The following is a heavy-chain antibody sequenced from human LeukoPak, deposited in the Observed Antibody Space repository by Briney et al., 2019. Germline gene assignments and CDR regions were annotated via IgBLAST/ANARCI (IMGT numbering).Heavy chain of an antibody. D-gene: IGHD1-20*01. Sequence: ASVKVSCKASGYTFTSFGISWVRQAPGQGLEWMGWISAYNGNTNYAQKLQGRVTMTTDTSTSTAYMELRSLRSDDTAVSYCASGVTERSYYYYYGMDVWGQGTTVTVSS. V-gene: IGHV1-18*01. CDR2: ISAYNGNT. CDR1: GYTFTSFG. CDR3: ASGVTERSYYYYYGMDV. J-gene: IGHJ6*02.